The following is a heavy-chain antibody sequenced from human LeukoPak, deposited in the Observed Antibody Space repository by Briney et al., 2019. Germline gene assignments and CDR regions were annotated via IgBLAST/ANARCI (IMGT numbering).Heavy chain of an antibody. CDR1: GFTFSSYA. J-gene: IGHJ4*02. CDR3: AKNADYYGSGSYNGNIDY. Sequence: GGSLRLSCAASGFTFSSYAMHWVRQAPGKGLEWVAVISYDGSNKYYADSVKGRFTISRDNSKNTLYLQMNSLRAEDTAVYYCAKNADYYGSGSYNGNIDYWGQGTLVTVSS. D-gene: IGHD3-10*01. CDR2: ISYDGSNK. V-gene: IGHV3-30*04.